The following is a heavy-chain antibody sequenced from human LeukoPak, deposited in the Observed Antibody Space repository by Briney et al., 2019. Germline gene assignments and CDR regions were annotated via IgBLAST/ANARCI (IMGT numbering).Heavy chain of an antibody. CDR3: ARGSEWVVVAANGFDY. D-gene: IGHD2-15*01. V-gene: IGHV3-7*01. CDR1: GFTFDNYW. Sequence: GGSLRHSCAASGFTFDNYWMTSVRQAPGKGLEWVANIRQDGSEKYYVDSVKGRFTISRDNAKNSLYLQMNSLRAEDTAVYYCARGSEWVVVAANGFDYWRQGTLVTVSS. J-gene: IGHJ4*02. CDR2: IRQDGSEK.